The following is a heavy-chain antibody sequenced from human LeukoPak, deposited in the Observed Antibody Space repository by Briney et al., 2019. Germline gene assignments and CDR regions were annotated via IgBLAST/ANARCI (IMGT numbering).Heavy chain of an antibody. Sequence: GGSLRLSCAASGFSFTSYWMHWVRQAPGKGLVWVSRTNSDGSSTTYADSVKGRFTMSRDNAKNTLYLQMNSLRAEDTAVYFCARAYQTLPAGYWGQGTLVTVSS. CDR1: GFSFTSYW. V-gene: IGHV3-74*01. J-gene: IGHJ4*02. D-gene: IGHD2-2*01. CDR2: TNSDGSST. CDR3: ARAYQTLPAGY.